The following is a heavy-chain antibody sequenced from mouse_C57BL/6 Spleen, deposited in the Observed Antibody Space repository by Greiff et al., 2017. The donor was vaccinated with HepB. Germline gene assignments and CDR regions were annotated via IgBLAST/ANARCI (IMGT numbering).Heavy chain of an antibody. CDR3: AGFYYSNLYYFDD. Sequence: QVQLQQPGAELVKPGASVKLSCKASGYTFTSYWMHWVKQRPGQGLEWIGMIHPNSGSTNYNEKFKSKATLTVDKSSSTAYRQLSSLTSEDSAVYYCAGFYYSNLYYFDDWGQGTTLTVSS. CDR2: IHPNSGST. CDR1: GYTFTSYW. V-gene: IGHV1-64*01. J-gene: IGHJ2*01. D-gene: IGHD2-5*01.